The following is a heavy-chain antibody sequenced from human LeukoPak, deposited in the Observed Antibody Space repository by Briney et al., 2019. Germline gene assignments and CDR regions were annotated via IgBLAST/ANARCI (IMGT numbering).Heavy chain of an antibody. J-gene: IGHJ4*02. D-gene: IGHD6-13*01. CDR1: GGTFSSYA. CDR3: ARVQGSSWADYFDY. V-gene: IGHV1-69*05. Sequence: GASVKVSCKASGGTFSSYAISWVRQAPGQGLEWMGGIIPIFGTANYAQKFQGRVTITTDESTSTAYMELGSLRSEDTAVYYCARVQGSSWADYFDYWGQGTLVTVSS. CDR2: IIPIFGTA.